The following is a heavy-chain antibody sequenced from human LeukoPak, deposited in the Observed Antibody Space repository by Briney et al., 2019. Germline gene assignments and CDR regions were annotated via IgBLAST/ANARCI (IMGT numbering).Heavy chain of an antibody. V-gene: IGHV4-34*01. CDR3: ARGQGWPPHFDF. CDR2: INHVGST. Sequence: SETLSLTCAASSESFTAYYWSWIRQSPEKGLEWIGHINHVGSTNYNPSLRSRVTLSVDTSNSQFSLEVKSVTTADTATYYCARGQGWPPHFDFWGQGALVTVSS. J-gene: IGHJ4*02. CDR1: SESFTAYY. D-gene: IGHD5-24*01.